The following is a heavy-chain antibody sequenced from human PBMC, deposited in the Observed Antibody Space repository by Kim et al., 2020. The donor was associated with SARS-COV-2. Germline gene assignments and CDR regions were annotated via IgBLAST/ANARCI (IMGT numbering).Heavy chain of an antibody. V-gene: IGHV1-69*13. CDR2: IIPTFGTA. J-gene: IGHJ6*02. CDR1: GATFRTFA. Sequence: SVKVSCKASGATFRTFAISWVRQAPGQGLEWMGGIIPTFGTAHYSQKFQGRVTFTADESTNTCYMELISLRYEDTATYYCANRNYSGSGNSVYGLDVWGQGTTVTVSS. CDR3: ANRNYSGSGNSVYGLDV. D-gene: IGHD3-10*01.